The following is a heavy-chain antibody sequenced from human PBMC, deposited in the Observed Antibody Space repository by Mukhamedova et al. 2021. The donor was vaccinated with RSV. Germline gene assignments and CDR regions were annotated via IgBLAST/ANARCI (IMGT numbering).Heavy chain of an antibody. CDR3: ASGPEPLTPIAATPWVDP. Sequence: VRQAPGKGLEWVASIKQDGSEKYYVDSVKGRFTISRDNTKNSLYLQMTGLRAEDSGLDSCASGPEPLTPIAATPWVDPWGQGTLGT. V-gene: IGHV3-7*01. D-gene: IGHD1-14*01. J-gene: IGHJ5*02. CDR2: IKQDGSEK.